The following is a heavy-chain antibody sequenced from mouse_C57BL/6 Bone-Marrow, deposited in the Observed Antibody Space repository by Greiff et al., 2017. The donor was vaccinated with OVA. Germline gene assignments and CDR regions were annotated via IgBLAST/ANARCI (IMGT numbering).Heavy chain of an antibody. D-gene: IGHD1-1*02. V-gene: IGHV1-76*01. CDR1: GYTFTDYY. CDR3: ARGGGSQAWFAY. J-gene: IGHJ3*01. Sequence: QVQLKESGAELVRPGASVKLSCKASGYTFTDYYINWVKQRPGQGLEWIARIYPGSGNTYYNEKFKGKATLTAEKSSSTAYMQLSSLTSEDSAVYFCARGGGSQAWFAYWGQGTLVTVSA. CDR2: IYPGSGNT.